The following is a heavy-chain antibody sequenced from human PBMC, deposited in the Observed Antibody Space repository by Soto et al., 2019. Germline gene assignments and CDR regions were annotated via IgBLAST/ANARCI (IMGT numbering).Heavy chain of an antibody. Sequence: PGGSLRLSCAVSGFTFSSFAMSWVRQAPGKGLEWVSVISSSGGTTYYADSVKGRFTISRDNSKNTLYLQMNSLRAEDTAVYYSTTHYSYAVDYWGQGTLVTVSS. V-gene: IGHV3-23*01. J-gene: IGHJ4*02. CDR1: GFTFSSFA. D-gene: IGHD4-4*01. CDR2: ISSSGGTT. CDR3: TTHYSYAVDY.